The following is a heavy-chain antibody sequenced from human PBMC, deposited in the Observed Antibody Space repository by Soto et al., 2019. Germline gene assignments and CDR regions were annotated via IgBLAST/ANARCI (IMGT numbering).Heavy chain of an antibody. CDR3: ARGSGWAGYYYGMDV. V-gene: IGHV1-2*04. CDR2: INPNSGGT. J-gene: IGHJ6*02. Sequence: ASVKVSCKASGYTFTSYYMHWVRQAPGQGLEWMGWINPNSGGTNYAQKFQGWVTMTRDTSISTAYMELSRLRSDDTAVYYCARGSGWAGYYYGMDVWGQGTTVTVSS. D-gene: IGHD6-19*01. CDR1: GYTFTSYY.